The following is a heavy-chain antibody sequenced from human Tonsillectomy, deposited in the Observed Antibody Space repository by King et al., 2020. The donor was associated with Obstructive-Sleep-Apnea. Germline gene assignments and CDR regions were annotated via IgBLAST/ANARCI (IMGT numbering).Heavy chain of an antibody. Sequence: VQLVESGGGLVKPGGSLRFSCAASGFTFSNAWMSWVRQALGKGLEWVGRIKTKTNGGTTDYAAPGKGRFTISRDDSKNTLYLQMNSLKIEDTAIYYCSTEDDWGQGTLVTVSS. J-gene: IGHJ4*02. CDR3: STEDD. CDR2: IKTKTNGGTT. V-gene: IGHV3-15*01. CDR1: GFTFSNAW.